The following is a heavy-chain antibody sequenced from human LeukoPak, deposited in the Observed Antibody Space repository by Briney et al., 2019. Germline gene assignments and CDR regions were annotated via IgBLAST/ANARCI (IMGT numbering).Heavy chain of an antibody. CDR1: GGSITSSSYY. CDR3: AKNGQSGFSFDP. CDR2: IYYTGST. Sequence: SETLSLTCTVSGGSITSSSYYWGWIRQPPGKGPEWIGSIYYTGSTNYNPSLKSRVTISADTSKNQFSLKLSSVTAADTAVYYCAKNGQSGFSFDPWGQGTLVTVSS. D-gene: IGHD1-26*01. J-gene: IGHJ5*02. V-gene: IGHV4-39*07.